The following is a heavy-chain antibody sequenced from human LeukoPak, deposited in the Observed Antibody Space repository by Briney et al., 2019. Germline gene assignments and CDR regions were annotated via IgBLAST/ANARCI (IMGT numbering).Heavy chain of an antibody. CDR3: ARDHSLEYGNWFDP. Sequence: GRSLRLSCAASGFTFSSYAMHWVRPPPGKGLEWVTMMSYDGSTQYYTDSVKGRFTISRDNSKNTLYLQMNSLRTEDTALYYCARDHSLEYGNWFDPWGQGTLVTVSS. V-gene: IGHV3-30*04. CDR1: GFTFSSYA. J-gene: IGHJ5*02. D-gene: IGHD3-3*01. CDR2: MSYDGSTQ.